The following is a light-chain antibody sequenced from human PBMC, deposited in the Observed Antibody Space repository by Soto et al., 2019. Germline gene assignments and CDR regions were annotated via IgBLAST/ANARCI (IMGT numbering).Light chain of an antibody. V-gene: IGKV2-30*01. CDR2: KIS. CDR1: QSLVFSDGNTY. CDR3: MQGTHWPLT. J-gene: IGKJ4*01. Sequence: EVVLTQSPLSLPVALGQPATISCRSTQSLVFSDGNTYLNRFQQRPGQSPRRLIYKISNRDSGVPDRFSGSGSATDFTLKISRVEAEDVGIYFCMQGTHWPLTFGEGTKVEIK.